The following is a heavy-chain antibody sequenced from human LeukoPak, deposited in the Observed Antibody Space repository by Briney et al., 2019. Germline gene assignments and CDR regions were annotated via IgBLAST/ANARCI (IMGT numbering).Heavy chain of an antibody. D-gene: IGHD2-2*01. V-gene: IGHV3-30*02. J-gene: IGHJ4*02. CDR3: AKDLPAAYFDY. Sequence: PGGSLRLSCAASGFTFSNFGMHWVRQAPGKGLEWVAFIRSDGGIKYYADSVKGRFTISRGNSKNTLYLQMNSLRAEDTAVHYCAKDLPAAYFDYWGQGTLVTVSS. CDR1: GFTFSNFG. CDR2: IRSDGGIK.